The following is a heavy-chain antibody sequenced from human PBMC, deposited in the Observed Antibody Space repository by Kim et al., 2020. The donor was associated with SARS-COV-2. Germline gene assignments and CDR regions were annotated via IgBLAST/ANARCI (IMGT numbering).Heavy chain of an antibody. D-gene: IGHD2-21*01. V-gene: IGHV1-69*02. CDR2: IA. Sequence: IANSAQKFPGSVTITADKSTSTAYMELSSLRSEDTAVYYCARRGGNSFEAWGQGTLVTVSS. J-gene: IGHJ5*02. CDR3: ARRGGNSFEA.